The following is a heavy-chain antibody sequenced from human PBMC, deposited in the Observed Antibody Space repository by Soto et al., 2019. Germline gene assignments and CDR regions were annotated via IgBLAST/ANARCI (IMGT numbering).Heavy chain of an antibody. CDR2: INPNSGGT. J-gene: IGHJ6*02. CDR1: GYTFTGYY. Sequence: GASVKVSCKASGYTFTGYYMHWVRQAPGQGLEWMGWINPNSGGTNYAQKFQGWVTMTRDTSISTAYMELSRLRSDDTAVYYCARERGYSYGHYYYGMDVWGQGTTVTVSS. D-gene: IGHD5-18*01. V-gene: IGHV1-2*04. CDR3: ARERGYSYGHYYYGMDV.